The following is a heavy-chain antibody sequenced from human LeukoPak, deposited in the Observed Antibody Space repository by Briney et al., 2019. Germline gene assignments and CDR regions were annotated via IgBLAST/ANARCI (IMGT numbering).Heavy chain of an antibody. D-gene: IGHD4-23*01. J-gene: IGHJ5*02. Sequence: PGGSLRLSCAASGFTFSSYWMHRVRQTPEKGLVWVSRINTDGSSTSYADSVKGRFTISRDNAKNTLYLQMNSLRAEDTAVYYCTRRTTTVVNGFDPWGQGTLVTVSS. CDR2: INTDGSST. CDR3: TRRTTTVVNGFDP. V-gene: IGHV3-74*01. CDR1: GFTFSSYW.